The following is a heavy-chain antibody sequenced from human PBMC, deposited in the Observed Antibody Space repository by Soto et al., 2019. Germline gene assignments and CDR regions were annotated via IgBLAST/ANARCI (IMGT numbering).Heavy chain of an antibody. CDR1: GFTFGDYA. V-gene: IGHV3-49*03. J-gene: IGHJ3*02. CDR2: IRSKASGGTA. Sequence: EVQLVESGGDLVQPGRSLRLSCTTSGFTFGDYAVSWLRQAPGTGLEWVSFIRSKASGGTAEYAASVKGRFTISRDDSKSVAYLQMNSLKAEDTSVYYCRRDLLGLRAFDIWGQGTMVTVSS. D-gene: IGHD3-16*01. CDR3: RRDLLGLRAFDI.